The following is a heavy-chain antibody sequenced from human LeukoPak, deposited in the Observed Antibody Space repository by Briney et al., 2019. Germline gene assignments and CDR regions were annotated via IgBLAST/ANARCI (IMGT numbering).Heavy chain of an antibody. V-gene: IGHV3-30*04. D-gene: IGHD3-10*01. CDR1: GFTFSSYA. Sequence: GRSLRLSCAASGFTFSSYAMHWVRQAPGKGLEWVAVISYDGSNKYYADSVKGRFTISRDNSKNTLYPQMNSLRAEDTAVYYCARDLTMVREYYYYGMDVWGKGTTVTVSS. J-gene: IGHJ6*04. CDR2: ISYDGSNK. CDR3: ARDLTMVREYYYYGMDV.